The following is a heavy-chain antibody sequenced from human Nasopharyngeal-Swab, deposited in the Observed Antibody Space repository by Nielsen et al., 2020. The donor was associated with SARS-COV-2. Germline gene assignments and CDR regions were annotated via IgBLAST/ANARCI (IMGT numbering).Heavy chain of an antibody. Sequence: KVSCKASGYSFTNYWIGWVRQMPGTGLEWMGLIYPGDSSIRYIPSFHGQVTISVDKSISTTYLQWSNLKASDAATYYCARRGDCNGNPCYSDYWGQGTLVTVSS. CDR2: IYPGDSSI. D-gene: IGHD2-21*02. CDR3: ARRGDCNGNPCYSDY. V-gene: IGHV5-51*01. J-gene: IGHJ4*02. CDR1: GYSFTNYW.